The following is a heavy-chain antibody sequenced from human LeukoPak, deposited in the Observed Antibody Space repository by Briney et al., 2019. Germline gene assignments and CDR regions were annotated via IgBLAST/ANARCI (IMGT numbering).Heavy chain of an antibody. V-gene: IGHV3-74*01. D-gene: IGHD3-22*01. CDR1: GFTFSSYW. CDR3: ARDSMRLYYDIGNMDV. Sequence: PGRSLRLSCAASGFTFSSYWMHWVRQAPGKGLVWVSRINSDGSSTSYADSVKGRFTISRDNAKNTLYLQMNSLRAEDTAVYYCARDSMRLYYDIGNMDVWGQGTMVTVSS. CDR2: INSDGSST. J-gene: IGHJ6*02.